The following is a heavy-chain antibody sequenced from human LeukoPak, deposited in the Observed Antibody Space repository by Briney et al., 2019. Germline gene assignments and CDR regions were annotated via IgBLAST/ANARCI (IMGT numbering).Heavy chain of an antibody. Sequence: GGSLRLSCSASRFTFSSYTMNWVRQAPGKGLEWVSSIDPSSTYIYYADSVKGRCTISRDNAQNSLYLQMNSLRAEDTAVYYCAREPFTMVRGVSDYWGQGTLVTVSS. CDR2: IDPSSTYI. CDR3: AREPFTMVRGVSDY. V-gene: IGHV3-21*01. CDR1: RFTFSSYT. J-gene: IGHJ4*02. D-gene: IGHD3-10*01.